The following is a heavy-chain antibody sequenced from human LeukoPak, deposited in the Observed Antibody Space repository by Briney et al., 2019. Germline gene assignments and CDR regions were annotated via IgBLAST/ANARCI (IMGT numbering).Heavy chain of an antibody. J-gene: IGHJ4*02. V-gene: IGHV3-11*04. Sequence: GGSLRLSCGASGFTFRDYNMSWIRQAPGKGLEYISYINTGGGSIYYAGSVKGRFAISRDNAKNSLYLQMNNVRAEDTAVYYCARTSTDCLDCWGQGTLVTVSS. D-gene: IGHD2-21*02. CDR1: GFTFRDYN. CDR2: INTGGGSI. CDR3: ARTSTDCLDC.